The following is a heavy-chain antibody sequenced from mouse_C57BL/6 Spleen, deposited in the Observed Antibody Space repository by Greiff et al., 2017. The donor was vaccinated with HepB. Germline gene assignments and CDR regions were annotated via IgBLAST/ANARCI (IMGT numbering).Heavy chain of an antibody. D-gene: IGHD2-4*01. CDR3: ATRGYDYDGFDY. CDR2: IYPGDGDT. J-gene: IGHJ2*01. CDR1: GYAFSSSW. Sequence: QVQLKQSGPELVKPGASVKISCKASGYAFSSSWMNWVKQRPGKGLEWIGRIYPGDGDTNYNGKFKGKATLTADKSSSTAYMQLSSLTSEDSAVYFCATRGYDYDGFDYWGQGTTLTVSS. V-gene: IGHV1-82*01.